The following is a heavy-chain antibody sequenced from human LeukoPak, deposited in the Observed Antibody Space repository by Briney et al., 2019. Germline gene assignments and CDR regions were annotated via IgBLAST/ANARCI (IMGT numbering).Heavy chain of an antibody. V-gene: IGHV3-23*01. Sequence: GGSLRLSCAASEFTFSSYAMSWVRQAPGMGLAWVSSISGSGGRTYYADSVKGRFTISRDNSKNTLYLQMNSLRAEDTAVYYCARGTGYSSGWYPSLEYFQHWGQGTLVTVSS. J-gene: IGHJ1*01. D-gene: IGHD6-19*01. CDR3: ARGTGYSSGWYPSLEYFQH. CDR1: EFTFSSYA. CDR2: ISGSGGRT.